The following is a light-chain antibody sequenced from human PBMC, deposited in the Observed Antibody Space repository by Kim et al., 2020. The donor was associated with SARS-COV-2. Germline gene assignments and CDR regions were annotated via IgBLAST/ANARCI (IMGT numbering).Light chain of an antibody. CDR2: QDS. V-gene: IGLV3-1*01. Sequence: VSPGQTASITCSGDKLGDKYACWYQQKPGQSPVLVIYQDSKRPSGIPERFSGSNSGNTATLTISGTQAMDEADYYCQAWDSSAAVFGGGTQLTVL. CDR3: QAWDSSAAV. J-gene: IGLJ2*01. CDR1: KLGDKY.